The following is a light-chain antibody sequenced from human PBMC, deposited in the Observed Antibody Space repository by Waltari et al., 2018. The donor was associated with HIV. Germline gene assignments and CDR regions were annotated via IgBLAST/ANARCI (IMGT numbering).Light chain of an antibody. Sequence: DIVMTQSPASLAVSLGERATIHCKSSQSVLYSSNNKNYLAWYQQKPGQPPKLLIYWASTRESGVPDRVSGSGSGTDFTLTISSLQAEDVAVYYCQQYYSTPITFGQGTRLEIK. V-gene: IGKV4-1*01. J-gene: IGKJ5*01. CDR1: QSVLYSSNNKNY. CDR3: QQYYSTPIT. CDR2: WAS.